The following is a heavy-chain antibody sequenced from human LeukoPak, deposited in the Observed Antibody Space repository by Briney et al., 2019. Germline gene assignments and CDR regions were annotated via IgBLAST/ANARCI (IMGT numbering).Heavy chain of an antibody. CDR2: IIAYNGNT. D-gene: IGHD1-1*01. CDR3: ARDLGELEWSYYFDY. V-gene: IGHV1-18*01. Sequence: GASVKVSCKASGYTFTSYGISWVRQAPGQGLEWMGWIIAYNGNTNYAQKIQGRVTMTTDTSTSTAYMELSSLRSDDTAVYYCARDLGELEWSYYFDYWGQGTLVTVSS. J-gene: IGHJ4*02. CDR1: GYTFTSYG.